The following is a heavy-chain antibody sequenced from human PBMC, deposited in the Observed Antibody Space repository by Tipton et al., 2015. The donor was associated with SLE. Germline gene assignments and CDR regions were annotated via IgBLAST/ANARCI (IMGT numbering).Heavy chain of an antibody. J-gene: IGHJ4*02. V-gene: IGHV1-18*01. D-gene: IGHD5-18*01. Sequence: QLVQSGAEVKKPGASVKVSCKASGYTFTDYGISWVRQAPGQGLEWMGWISGYSYYTNYAQKFQGRVTMTTDTSTSTAYMELRSLRSDDTAIYYCARVRVDTAMGVFDFWGQGTLVTVSP. CDR2: ISGYSYYT. CDR1: GYTFTDYG. CDR3: ARVRVDTAMGVFDF.